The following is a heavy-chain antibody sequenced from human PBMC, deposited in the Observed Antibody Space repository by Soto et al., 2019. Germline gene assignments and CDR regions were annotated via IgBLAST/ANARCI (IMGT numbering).Heavy chain of an antibody. CDR3: ARALCSSTSCYAATYYYYYYMDV. J-gene: IGHJ6*03. D-gene: IGHD2-2*01. V-gene: IGHV1-69*02. CDR1: GGTFSSYT. CDR2: IIPILGIA. Sequence: QVQLVQSGAEVKKPGSSVKVSCKASGGTFSSYTISWVRQAPGQGLEWMGRIIPILGIANYAQKFQGRVTITAYKSTRTAYMELRSMRSEDTAVYYCARALCSSTSCYAATYYYYYYMDVWGKGTTVTVSS.